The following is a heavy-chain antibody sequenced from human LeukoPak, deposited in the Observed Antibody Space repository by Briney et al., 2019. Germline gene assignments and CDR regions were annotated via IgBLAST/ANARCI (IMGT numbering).Heavy chain of an antibody. Sequence: SDTLDLTGTASGGPIRSYDWSWIRQPPGKGREWLGNIYYSGSSNYNPSLKSRVTISVDTSKNQFSLKLSTVTAADTAVYYCARDNTKRYGEFSYGMDVWGKGTTVTVSS. J-gene: IGHJ6*04. D-gene: IGHD3-10*01. CDR1: GGPIRSYD. V-gene: IGHV4-59*01. CDR2: IYYSGSS. CDR3: ARDNTKRYGEFSYGMDV.